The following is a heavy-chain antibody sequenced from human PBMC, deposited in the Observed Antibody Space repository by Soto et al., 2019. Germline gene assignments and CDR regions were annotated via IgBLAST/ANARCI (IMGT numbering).Heavy chain of an antibody. CDR1: GGSISSYY. D-gene: IGHD3-3*01. CDR3: ARSLGFFECFDFDY. CDR2: IYYSGST. J-gene: IGHJ4*02. V-gene: IGHV4-59*01. Sequence: PSETLSLTCTVSGGSISSYYWSWIRQPPGKGQEWIGYIYYSGSTNYNPSLKSRVTISVDTSKNQFSLKLSSVTAADTAFYFCARSLGFFECFDFDYWGQGTLFTGSS.